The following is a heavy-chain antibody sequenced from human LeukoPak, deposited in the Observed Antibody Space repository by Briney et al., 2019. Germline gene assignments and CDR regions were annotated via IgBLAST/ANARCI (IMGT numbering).Heavy chain of an antibody. CDR2: IYTSGST. J-gene: IGHJ4*02. Sequence: SETLSLTCTVSVGSISSGTYYWTWIRQPAGKGLEWIGRIYTSGSTNYNPSLKSRVTISIDTSKNQFSLKLSSVTAADTAVYYCARDVGSIISFWGRGTLVTVSS. D-gene: IGHD3-16*01. CDR3: ARDVGSIISF. V-gene: IGHV4-61*02. CDR1: VGSISSGTYY.